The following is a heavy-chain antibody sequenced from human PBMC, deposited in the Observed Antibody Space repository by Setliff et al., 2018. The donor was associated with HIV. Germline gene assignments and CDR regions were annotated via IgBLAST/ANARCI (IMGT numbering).Heavy chain of an antibody. J-gene: IGHJ4*02. CDR2: IKQDGSER. Sequence: GGSLRLSCAASGFTFSSYWMSWVRQAPGKGLEWVANIKQDGSERYYLDSVKGRFTISRDNAKNSVYLQMNSLRGEDTAIYYCALLWPFDYWGQGALVTVSS. V-gene: IGHV3-7*03. D-gene: IGHD3-10*01. CDR3: ALLWPFDY. CDR1: GFTFSSYW.